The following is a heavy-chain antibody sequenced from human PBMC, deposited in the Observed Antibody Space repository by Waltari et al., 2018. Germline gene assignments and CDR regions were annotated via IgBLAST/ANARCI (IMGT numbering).Heavy chain of an antibody. V-gene: IGHV1-46*01. CDR1: GYTFTSYY. D-gene: IGHD6-13*01. Sequence: QVQLVQSGAEVKKPGASVKVSCKASGYTFTSYYMHWVRQAPGQGLEWMGIINPSGGSTSYAQKFQGRVTMTRDTSTSTVYMELSSLRSEDTAVYYCARDRVDGSSWYGGLNYFDYWGQGTLVTVSS. CDR3: ARDRVDGSSWYGGLNYFDY. J-gene: IGHJ4*02. CDR2: INPSGGST.